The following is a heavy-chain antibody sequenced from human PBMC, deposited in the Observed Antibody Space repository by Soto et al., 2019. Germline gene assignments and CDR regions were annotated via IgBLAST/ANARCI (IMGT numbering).Heavy chain of an antibody. CDR3: ARQYDSYNFDS. D-gene: IGHD2-21*01. V-gene: IGHV2-5*02. J-gene: IGHJ4*02. CDR1: GFSLSSTLTTSGLR. CDR2: IYWDDDK. Sequence: QITLKESGPPLVKPTQTLTLTCTFSGFSLSSTLTTSGLRVGWIRQPPGKALEWLALIYWDDDKRYSPSLKRRLTITKNPSKNQVFLTMTNMDPVDTATDYCARQYDSYNFDSWGQGTLVTVSS.